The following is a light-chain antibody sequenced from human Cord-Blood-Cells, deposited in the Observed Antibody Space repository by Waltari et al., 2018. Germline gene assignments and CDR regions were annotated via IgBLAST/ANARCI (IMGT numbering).Light chain of an antibody. Sequence: QSALTQPPSASGSPGPSVTIPCTGTSSDVGGDNYVSWYQQHPGKAPKLMIYEVSKRPSGVPDRVSGSKSGNTASLTVSGLQAEDEADYYCSSYAGSIYVFGTGTKVTVL. CDR1: SSDVGGDNY. V-gene: IGLV2-8*01. CDR3: SSYAGSIYV. CDR2: EVS. J-gene: IGLJ1*01.